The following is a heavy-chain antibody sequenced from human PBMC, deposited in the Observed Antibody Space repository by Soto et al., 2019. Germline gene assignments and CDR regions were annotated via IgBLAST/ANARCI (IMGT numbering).Heavy chain of an antibody. Sequence: SVKVSCKASGGTFSSYGVSWVRQAPGQGLEWMGGIIPIFDTANYAQKFQGRVTITADESTSTAYMELSSLRSEDTAVYYCANDPGYCSSTSCSVPDSYYYYGMDVWGQGTTVTVSS. CDR3: ANDPGYCSSTSCSVPDSYYYYGMDV. V-gene: IGHV1-69*01. CDR2: IIPIFDTA. D-gene: IGHD2-2*03. CDR1: GGTFSSYG. J-gene: IGHJ6*02.